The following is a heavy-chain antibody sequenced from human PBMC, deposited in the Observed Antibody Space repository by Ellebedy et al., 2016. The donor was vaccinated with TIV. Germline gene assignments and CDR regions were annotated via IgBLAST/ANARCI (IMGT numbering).Heavy chain of an antibody. CDR3: AREQELYAFDI. CDR2: IYTGGST. D-gene: IGHD1-7*01. J-gene: IGHJ3*02. V-gene: IGHV3-53*04. CDR1: GFNVSWSY. Sequence: GGSLRLXXAASGFNVSWSYMTWVRQALGKGLEWVSVIYTGGSTYYGDAVKGRFTISRHNSKNTLYLQMNSLRAEDTAVYYCAREQELYAFDIWGLGTVVTVSS.